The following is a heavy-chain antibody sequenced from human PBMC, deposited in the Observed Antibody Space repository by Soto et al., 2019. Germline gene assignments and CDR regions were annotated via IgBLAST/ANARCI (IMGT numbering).Heavy chain of an antibody. CDR3: TTVTSYGDYNYYYYGMDV. D-gene: IGHD4-17*01. V-gene: IGHV3-15*07. CDR1: GFTFSNAW. J-gene: IGHJ6*02. CDR2: IKSKTDGGTT. Sequence: EVQLVESGGGLVKPGGSLRLSCAASGFTFSNAWMNWVRQAPGKGLEWVGRIKSKTDGGTTDYAAPVKGRFTISRDDSKNTLYLQMNSLKTEDTAVYYCTTVTSYGDYNYYYYGMDVWGQGTTVTVSS.